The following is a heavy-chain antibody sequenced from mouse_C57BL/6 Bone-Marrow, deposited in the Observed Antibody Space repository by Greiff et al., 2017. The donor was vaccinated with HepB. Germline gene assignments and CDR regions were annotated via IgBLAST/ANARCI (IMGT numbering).Heavy chain of an antibody. J-gene: IGHJ3*01. V-gene: IGHV1-55*01. CDR3: ARPIAYGKLY. CDR2: IYPGSGST. Sequence: VQLQQPGAELVKPGASVKMSCKASGYTFTSYWITWVKQRPGQGLAWIGDIYPGSGSTHSNEKFKSMATLTVDTSSSTAFMQLRSLTSEDSAVYSCARPIAYGKLYWGQGTVVTVSA. D-gene: IGHD2-10*02. CDR1: GYTFTSYW.